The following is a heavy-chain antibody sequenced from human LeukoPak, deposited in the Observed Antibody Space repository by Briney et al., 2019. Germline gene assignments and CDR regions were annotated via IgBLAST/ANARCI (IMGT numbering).Heavy chain of an antibody. Sequence: PGGSLRLSCAASGFTFSSYGMHWVRQAPGKGLEWVAFIRYDGSNKYYADSVKGRFTISRDNSKNTLYLQMNSLRAEDTAVYYCAKEPYDYYDSSSNEGGWGQGTLVTVSS. J-gene: IGHJ4*02. CDR3: AKEPYDYYDSSSNEGG. D-gene: IGHD3-22*01. CDR2: IRYDGSNK. CDR1: GFTFSSYG. V-gene: IGHV3-30*02.